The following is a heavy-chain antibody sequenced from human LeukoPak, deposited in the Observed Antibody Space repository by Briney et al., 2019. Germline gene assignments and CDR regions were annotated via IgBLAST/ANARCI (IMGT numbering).Heavy chain of an antibody. Sequence: PGGSLRLSCAASGFTFSSYWVHWVRQAPGKGLVWVSRINSDGSSTSYADSVKGRFTISRDNAKNTLYLQMNSLRAEDTAVYYCAREGRYYDSSGYYRSGFDYWGQGTLVTVSS. V-gene: IGHV3-74*01. D-gene: IGHD3-22*01. J-gene: IGHJ4*02. CDR3: AREGRYYDSSGYYRSGFDY. CDR1: GFTFSSYW. CDR2: INSDGSST.